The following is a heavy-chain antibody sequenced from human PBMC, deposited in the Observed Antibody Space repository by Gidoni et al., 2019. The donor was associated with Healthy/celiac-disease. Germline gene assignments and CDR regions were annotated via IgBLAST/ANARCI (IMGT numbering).Heavy chain of an antibody. CDR2: INHSGST. CDR1: GGSFSGYY. CDR3: ARPFIRYSSSRNWFDP. Sequence: QVQLQQWGAGLLKPSETLSLTCAVYGGSFSGYYWSWIRQPPGKGLEWIGEINHSGSTNYNPSLKSRVTISVDTSKNQFSLKLSSVTAADTAVYYCARPFIRYSSSRNWFDPWGQGTLVTVSS. V-gene: IGHV4-34*01. D-gene: IGHD6-13*01. J-gene: IGHJ5*02.